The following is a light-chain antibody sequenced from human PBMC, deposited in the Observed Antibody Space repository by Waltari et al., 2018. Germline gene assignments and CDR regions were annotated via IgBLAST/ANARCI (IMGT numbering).Light chain of an antibody. Sequence: DIQMTQAPSSVSASVGDRVTITCRASQGISTWLTWYQQKPGEVPKLLIYAASTLETGVPSRFIGGGSGTEFTLTINSLHPEDFATYYCQQAANFPLTFGGGTKVEIK. CDR2: AAS. CDR1: QGISTW. J-gene: IGKJ4*01. V-gene: IGKV1-12*01. CDR3: QQAANFPLT.